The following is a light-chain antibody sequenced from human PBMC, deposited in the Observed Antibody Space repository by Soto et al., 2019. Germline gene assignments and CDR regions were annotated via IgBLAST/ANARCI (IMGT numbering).Light chain of an antibody. Sequence: QSALTQPRSVSGSPGQSVTIACTGNSSDVGGYNYVSWYQQHPGKVPKLMIHDVSKRPSGVPDRFSGSKSGNTASLTISGLQAEDEADYHCCSYAGSYTGVFGGGTKVTVL. CDR3: CSYAGSYTGV. CDR2: DVS. V-gene: IGLV2-11*01. CDR1: SSDVGGYNY. J-gene: IGLJ3*02.